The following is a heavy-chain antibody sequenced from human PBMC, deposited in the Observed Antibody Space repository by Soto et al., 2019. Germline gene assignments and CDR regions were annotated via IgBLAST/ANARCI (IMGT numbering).Heavy chain of an antibody. CDR3: VKQAHGLDGVAFDY. Sequence: GGSLRLSCAASGFIFSDFAMHWVRQAPGKGLEAISAVSTSGRSTYYADSVKDRFTISRGNSKNTLFLQMGSLRPEDTAIYYCVKQAHGLDGVAFDYWGQGTQVTVS. CDR2: VSTSGRST. D-gene: IGHD2-15*01. V-gene: IGHV3-64D*06. J-gene: IGHJ4*02. CDR1: GFIFSDFA.